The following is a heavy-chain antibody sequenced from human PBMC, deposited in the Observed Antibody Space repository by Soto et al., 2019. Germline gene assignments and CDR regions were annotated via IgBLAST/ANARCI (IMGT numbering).Heavy chain of an antibody. Sequence: GGSLRLSCAASGFTFSNAWMSWVRQAPGKGLEWVGRIKSKTDGGTTDYAAPVKGRFTISRDDSKNTLYLQMNSLKTEDTAVYYCTKGVAAAGMYYYGMDVCGQGTTVTVYS. D-gene: IGHD6-13*01. V-gene: IGHV3-15*01. CDR2: IKSKTDGGTT. CDR3: TKGVAAAGMYYYGMDV. CDR1: GFTFSNAW. J-gene: IGHJ6*02.